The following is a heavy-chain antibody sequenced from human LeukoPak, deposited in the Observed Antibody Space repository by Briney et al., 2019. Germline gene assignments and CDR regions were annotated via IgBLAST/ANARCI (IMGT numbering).Heavy chain of an antibody. V-gene: IGHV1-2*02. D-gene: IGHD5-18*01. CDR2: INPNSGGT. Sequence: ASVKVSCKASGYTFTGYYMHWVRQAPGQGLEWMGWINPNSGGTNYAQKFQGRVTMTRDTSVSTAYMELSRLRSDDTAVYYCARSIYNYGSLYYFDYWGQGTLVTVSS. CDR1: GYTFTGYY. J-gene: IGHJ4*02. CDR3: ARSIYNYGSLYYFDY.